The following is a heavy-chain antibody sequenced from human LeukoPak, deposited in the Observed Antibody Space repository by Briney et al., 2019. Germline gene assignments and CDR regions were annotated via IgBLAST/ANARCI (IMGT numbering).Heavy chain of an antibody. J-gene: IGHJ5*02. CDR3: ARDTGFLTMIDPRGAWFDP. V-gene: IGHV4-59*01. Sequence: SETLSLTCTVSGDSSSSYYWGWIRQPPGKGLEWIGYIYYSGSTNYNPSLNSRVTITVDTSQNQFCLRLSPVTDADTAVYYCARDTGFLTMIDPRGAWFDPWGQGTLVTVSS. D-gene: IGHD3-22*01. CDR2: IYYSGST. CDR1: GDSSSSYY.